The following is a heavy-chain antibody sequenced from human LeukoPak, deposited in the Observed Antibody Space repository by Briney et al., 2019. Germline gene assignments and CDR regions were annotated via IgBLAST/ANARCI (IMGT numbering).Heavy chain of an antibody. CDR3: ARVPIAAAGTEDY. V-gene: IGHV1-46*01. CDR1: GYTFTSYY. CDR2: INPSGGST. Sequence: GASVKGSCKASGYTFTSYYMHWVRQAPGQGLEWMGIINPSGGSTSYAQKFQGRVTMTRDTSTSTVYMELSGLRSEDTAVYYCARVPIAAAGTEDYWGQGTLVTVSS. J-gene: IGHJ4*02. D-gene: IGHD6-13*01.